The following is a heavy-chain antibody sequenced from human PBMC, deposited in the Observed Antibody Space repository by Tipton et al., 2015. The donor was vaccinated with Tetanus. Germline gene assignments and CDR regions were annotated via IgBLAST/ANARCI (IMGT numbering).Heavy chain of an antibody. V-gene: IGHV4-59*08. Sequence: TLSLTCNVSGGSITSYYWSWIRQRPGRGLEWVGYVHYTGKDNYSPSLRSRVTLSVDTSKNQFSLKLSSVIAADTAMYYCARWTASGKGAFDIWGQGTMVTVSS. CDR3: ARWTASGKGAFDI. D-gene: IGHD3/OR15-3a*01. CDR2: VHYTGKD. CDR1: GGSITSYY. J-gene: IGHJ3*02.